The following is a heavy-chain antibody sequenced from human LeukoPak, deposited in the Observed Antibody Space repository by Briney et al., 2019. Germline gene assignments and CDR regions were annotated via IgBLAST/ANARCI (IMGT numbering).Heavy chain of an antibody. CDR1: GFIFSDYW. CDR3: ARDTLGNFDY. V-gene: IGHV3-11*04. J-gene: IGHJ4*02. Sequence: PGGSLRLSCAASGFIFSDYWMTWVRQAPGKGLEWVSYISSSGSTIYYADSVKGRFTISRDNAKNSLYLQMNSLRAEDTAVYYCARDTLGNFDYWGQGTLVTVSS. CDR2: ISSSGSTI. D-gene: IGHD7-27*01.